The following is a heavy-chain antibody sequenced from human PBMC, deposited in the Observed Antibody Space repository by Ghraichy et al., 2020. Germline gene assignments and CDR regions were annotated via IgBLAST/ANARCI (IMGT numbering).Heavy chain of an antibody. CDR2: IYHSGST. V-gene: IGHV4-38-2*01. D-gene: IGHD3-22*01. J-gene: IGHJ4*02. CDR3: VRGVGYYDSSGYPPQFDY. Sequence: SQTLSLTCAVSGYSISSGYYWGWIRQPPGKGLEWIGSIYHSGSTYYNPSLKSRVTISVDTSKNQFSLKLSSVTAADTAVYYCVRGVGYYDSSGYPPQFDYWGQGTLVTVSS. CDR1: GYSISSGYY.